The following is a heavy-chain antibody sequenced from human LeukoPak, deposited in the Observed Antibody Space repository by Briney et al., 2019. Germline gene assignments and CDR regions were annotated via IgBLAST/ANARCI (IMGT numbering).Heavy chain of an antibody. Sequence: PGGSLRLSCAASGFTFSSYEMNWVRQAPGKGREWVSYISSSVRTIYYADSVKTRFTISRDNAKNSLYMQMNSLRAEDTAVYYCAELGITMIGGVWGKGTTVTISS. D-gene: IGHD3-10*02. J-gene: IGHJ6*04. CDR1: GFTFSSYE. CDR2: ISSSVRTI. CDR3: AELGITMIGGV. V-gene: IGHV3-48*03.